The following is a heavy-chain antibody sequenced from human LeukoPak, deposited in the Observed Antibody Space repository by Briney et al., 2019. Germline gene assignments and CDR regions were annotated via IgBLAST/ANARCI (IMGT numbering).Heavy chain of an antibody. V-gene: IGHV3-30*18. CDR3: AKEFAMTYYFDY. CDR1: GFTFSSYG. D-gene: IGHD3-10*01. CDR2: ISYDGSNK. Sequence: GGSLRLSCAASGFTFSSYGMHWVRQAPGKGLEWVAVISYDGSNKYYADSVKGRFTISRDSSKNTLYLQMNSLRAEDTAVYYCAKEFAMTYYFDYWGQGTLVTVSS. J-gene: IGHJ4*02.